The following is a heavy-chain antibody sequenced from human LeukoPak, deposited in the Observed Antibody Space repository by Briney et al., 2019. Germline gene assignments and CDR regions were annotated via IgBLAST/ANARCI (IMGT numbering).Heavy chain of an antibody. V-gene: IGHV6-1*01. D-gene: IGHD3-10*01. J-gene: IGHJ4*02. CDR2: TYYRSKWYN. CDR1: GDSVSSNSAA. Sequence: SQTLSPTCAISGDSVSSNSAAWNWIRQSPSRGLEWLGRTYYRSKWYNDYAVSVKSRITINPDTSKNQFSLKLSSVTAADTAVYYCARESGVSYYNEPFFDYWGQGTLVTVSS. CDR3: ARESGVSYYNEPFFDY.